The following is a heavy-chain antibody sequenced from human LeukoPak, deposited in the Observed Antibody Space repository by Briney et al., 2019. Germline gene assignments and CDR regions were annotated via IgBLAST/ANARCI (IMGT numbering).Heavy chain of an antibody. D-gene: IGHD2-15*01. CDR3: ARQRKDNACSGGSCYMFDP. CDR2: IYYSGST. J-gene: IGHJ5*02. CDR1: GGSISSSSYY. Sequence: SETLSLTCTVSGGSISSSSYYWGWIRQPPGKGLEWIGSIYYSGSTYYNPSLKSRVTISVDTSKNQFSLKLSSVTAADTAVYYCARQRKDNACSGGSCYMFDPWGQGTLVTVSS. V-gene: IGHV4-39*01.